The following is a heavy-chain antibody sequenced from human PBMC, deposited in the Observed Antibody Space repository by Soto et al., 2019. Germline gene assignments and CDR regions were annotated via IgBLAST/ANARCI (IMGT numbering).Heavy chain of an antibody. Sequence: GAAVKVSCKASGRTFSSYAISWVRQAYEQKLEWMGRNITIFSTANYAKKFQGRVTITADESTSTAYMELSSLRSEETAVYYCHYYDSSGYYYSRQPFDYWGQGTLVTVSS. CDR1: GRTFSSYA. D-gene: IGHD3-22*01. V-gene: IGHV1-69*13. CDR3: HYYDSSGYYYSRQPFDY. CDR2: NITIFSTA. J-gene: IGHJ4*02.